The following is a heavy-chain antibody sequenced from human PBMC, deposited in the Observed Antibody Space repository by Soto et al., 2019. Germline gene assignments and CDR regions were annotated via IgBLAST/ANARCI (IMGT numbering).Heavy chain of an antibody. Sequence: QVQLVQSGAEEKKPGASVKVSCKASGYTFTNYATHWMRQAPGQRLEWMGWINAGNGNTKYSQKFQGRVTITRDTSASTAYMELSSLRSEATAVYYCARVRGYYLADYWGQGTLVTVS. CDR2: INAGNGNT. D-gene: IGHD1-26*01. CDR1: GYTFTNYA. V-gene: IGHV1-3*05. CDR3: ARVRGYYLADY. J-gene: IGHJ4*02.